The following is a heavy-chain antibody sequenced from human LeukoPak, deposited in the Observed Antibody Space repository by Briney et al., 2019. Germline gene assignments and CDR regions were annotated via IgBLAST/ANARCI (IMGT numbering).Heavy chain of an antibody. V-gene: IGHV4-39*01. CDR2: IYSSQYT. D-gene: IGHD5-24*01. CDR1: GDSFDNSYC. Sequence: SETLSLSCTVSGDSFDNSYCWTLVRQPPGKRPEWIGIIYSSQYTYYHRSLRSRATISADTSSNLFSLKLISVTAADTAVYYCARGSDDYKLGNHWGHGTLVTVSS. CDR3: ARGSDDYKLGNH. J-gene: IGHJ5*02.